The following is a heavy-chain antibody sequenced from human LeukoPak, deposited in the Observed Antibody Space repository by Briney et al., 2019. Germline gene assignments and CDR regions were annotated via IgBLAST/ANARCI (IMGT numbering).Heavy chain of an antibody. CDR1: GFTFSSYA. Sequence: GRSLRLSCAASGFTFSSYAMHWVRQAPGKGLEWVAVISYDGSNKYYADSVKSRFTISRDNSKNTLYLQMNSLRAEDTAVYYCARDRVAVAGHQYFQHWGQGTLVTVSS. CDR2: ISYDGSNK. J-gene: IGHJ1*01. CDR3: ARDRVAVAGHQYFQH. V-gene: IGHV3-30*04. D-gene: IGHD6-19*01.